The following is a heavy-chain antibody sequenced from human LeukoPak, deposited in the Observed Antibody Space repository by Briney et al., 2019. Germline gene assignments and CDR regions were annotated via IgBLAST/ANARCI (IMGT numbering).Heavy chain of an antibody. Sequence: PGGSLRLSCAVSGFTISGNYMSWVRQAPGKVLEWVSVMYSTGSTDYADSVKGRFTIFRDNSKNTLYLQMNNLRAEDTAVYYCAREGGPYSSTLRGQWGKGTLVTVSS. CDR1: GFTISGNY. V-gene: IGHV3-53*01. CDR3: AREGGPYSSTLRGQ. J-gene: IGHJ4*02. CDR2: MYSTGST. D-gene: IGHD2-2*01.